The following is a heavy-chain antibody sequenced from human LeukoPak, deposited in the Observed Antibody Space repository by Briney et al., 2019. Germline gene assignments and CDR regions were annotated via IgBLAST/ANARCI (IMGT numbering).Heavy chain of an antibody. V-gene: IGHV3-7*01. D-gene: IGHD4-11*01. CDR3: ARHPTHDKSNLQFQGG. J-gene: IGHJ4*02. CDR2: IKQDGSEK. Sequence: GGSLRLSCAASGFTFSSYWMSGVRQAAGKGLEWVANIKQDGSEKNYVGSVKGRFTISRDNAKNSLCLQMNSLRAEDTAMYYCARHPTHDKSNLQFQGGWGQGPLVTVSS. CDR1: GFTFSSYW.